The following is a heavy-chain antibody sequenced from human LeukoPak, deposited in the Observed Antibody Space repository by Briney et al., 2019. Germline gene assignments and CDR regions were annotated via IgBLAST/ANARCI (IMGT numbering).Heavy chain of an antibody. CDR3: AREGWGSLRLKAFDI. D-gene: IGHD3-16*01. J-gene: IGHJ3*02. Sequence: GSPRPPLAAPGFPLNHYSISLGRQAPGKGPGGVSSISGSGDTTYYANSVKGRFTISRDNAQNTLYLQMNSLRDEDTAVYYCAREGWGSLRLKAFDIWGLGTLVTVSS. V-gene: IGHV3-23*01. CDR2: ISGSGDTT. CDR1: GFPLNHYS.